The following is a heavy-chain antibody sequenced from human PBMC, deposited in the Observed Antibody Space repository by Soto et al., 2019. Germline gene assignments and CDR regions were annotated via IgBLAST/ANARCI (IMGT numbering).Heavy chain of an antibody. J-gene: IGHJ6*02. CDR2: ISSSSSYI. V-gene: IGHV3-21*01. D-gene: IGHD2-2*01. CDR1: GFTFSSYS. CDR3: ARRPLGGAVPAATPYYYYGMDV. Sequence: GGSLRLSCAASGFTFSSYSMNWVRQAPGKGLEWVSSISSSSSYIYYADSVKGRFTISRDNAKNSLYLQMNSLRAEDTAVYYCARRPLGGAVPAATPYYYYGMDVWGQGTTVTVSS.